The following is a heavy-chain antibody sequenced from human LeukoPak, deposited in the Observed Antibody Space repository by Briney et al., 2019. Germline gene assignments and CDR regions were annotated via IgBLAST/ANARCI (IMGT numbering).Heavy chain of an antibody. Sequence: GGSLRLSCAASGFTFNNYAMSWVRQAPGKGLEWVSAISGSGGSTYYADSVKGRFTISRDNSKNTLYLQMNSLRAEDTAVYYCAKAEPYDSSGLDYWGQGTLVTVSS. V-gene: IGHV3-23*01. D-gene: IGHD3-22*01. CDR1: GFTFNNYA. J-gene: IGHJ4*02. CDR3: AKAEPYDSSGLDY. CDR2: ISGSGGST.